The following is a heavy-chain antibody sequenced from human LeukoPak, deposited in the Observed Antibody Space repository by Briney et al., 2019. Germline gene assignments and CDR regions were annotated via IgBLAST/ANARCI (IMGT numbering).Heavy chain of an antibody. CDR2: ISTYNGNT. Sequence: ASVKVSCKASDYTFTSYGISWVRQAPGQGLEWMGWISTYNGNTNFAQKLQGRVAMTTETSTSTAYMELSSLRSEDTAVYYCARASRRTIFGVALDYWGQGTLVTVSS. J-gene: IGHJ4*02. CDR3: ARASRRTIFGVALDY. D-gene: IGHD3-3*01. V-gene: IGHV1-18*01. CDR1: DYTFTSYG.